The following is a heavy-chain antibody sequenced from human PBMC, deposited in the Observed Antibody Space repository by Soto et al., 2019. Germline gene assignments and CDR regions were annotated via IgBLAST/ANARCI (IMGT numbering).Heavy chain of an antibody. Sequence: GGSLRLSCAASGFTFSSHVMSWVRQAPGKGLEWVSGISGSGGSTYYADSVKGRFSISRDISKNTLFLHMSSLTLEDTAIYYCARGKFGSDWAYYIESRGQGTLVTVSS. V-gene: IGHV3-23*01. CDR1: GFTFSSHV. J-gene: IGHJ4*02. D-gene: IGHD6-19*01. CDR3: ARGKFGSDWAYYIES. CDR2: ISGSGGST.